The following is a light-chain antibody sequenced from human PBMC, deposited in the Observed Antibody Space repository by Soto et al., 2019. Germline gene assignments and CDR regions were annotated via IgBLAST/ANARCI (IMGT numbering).Light chain of an antibody. J-gene: IGKJ4*01. CDR2: GAA. V-gene: IGKV3-20*01. CDR3: QQHGSSPLT. CDR1: QRVSSSY. Sequence: EIVLTQSPGTLSLSPGERATLSYRASQRVSSSYFAWYQQKPGQAPRRLIYGAASRAAGIPDRCSGSGSGTDFTLTISRLEPEDVAVYYCQQHGSSPLTFGGGTKVDIK.